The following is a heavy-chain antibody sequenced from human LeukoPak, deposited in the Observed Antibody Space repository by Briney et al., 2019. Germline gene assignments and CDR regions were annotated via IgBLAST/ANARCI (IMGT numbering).Heavy chain of an antibody. CDR2: IIPIFGTA. CDR1: GGTFSSYA. V-gene: IGHV1-69*13. CDR3: ARESLVRGVMDYYYYGMDV. J-gene: IGHJ6*02. D-gene: IGHD3-10*01. Sequence: ASVKVSCKASGGTFSSYAISWVRQAPGQGLEWMGGIIPIFGTANYAQKFQGRVTITADESTSTAYMELSSLRSEDTAVYYCARESLVRGVMDYYYYGMDVWGQGTTVTVSS.